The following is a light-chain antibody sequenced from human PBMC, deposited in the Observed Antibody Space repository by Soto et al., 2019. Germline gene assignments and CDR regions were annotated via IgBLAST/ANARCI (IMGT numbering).Light chain of an antibody. Sequence: QSALTQPASVSGSPGQSITISCTGTSSDGGGYNYVSWYQQHPGKAPKLMISEVSNRPSGVSNRFSGSKSGNTASLTISGLQAEDEADYYCSSYTSSSTYVFGTGTKLPS. CDR2: EVS. J-gene: IGLJ1*01. V-gene: IGLV2-14*01. CDR3: SSYTSSSTYV. CDR1: SSDGGGYNY.